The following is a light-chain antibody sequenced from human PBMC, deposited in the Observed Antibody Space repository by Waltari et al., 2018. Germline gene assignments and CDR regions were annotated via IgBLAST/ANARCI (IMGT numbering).Light chain of an antibody. V-gene: IGKV3-20*01. CDR2: GAS. J-gene: IGKJ3*01. CDR1: QSVSSSS. Sequence: EIVLTQPPGTLSLSPGERATLSCRASQSVSSSSLAWYQQKPGQAPRLLIYGASSRATGIPDRFSGSGSGTDFTLTISRLEPEDFAVYYCQQYGSSPFTFGPGTKVDIK. CDR3: QQYGSSPFT.